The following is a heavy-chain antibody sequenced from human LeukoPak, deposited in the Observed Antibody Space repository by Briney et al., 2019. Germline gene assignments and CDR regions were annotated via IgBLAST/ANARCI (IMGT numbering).Heavy chain of an antibody. Sequence: SETLSLTCTVSGGSISISGYYWIWIRQYPGKGLEWVGYIDNRGTTYYNPSLKSRVSISADTSKNQFSLRLSSVTAADTAVYYCARDQYISSFRYYGMDVWGQGTTVTVSS. CDR1: GGSISISGYY. V-gene: IGHV4-31*03. CDR3: ARDQYISSFRYYGMDV. J-gene: IGHJ6*02. CDR2: IDNRGTT. D-gene: IGHD6-13*01.